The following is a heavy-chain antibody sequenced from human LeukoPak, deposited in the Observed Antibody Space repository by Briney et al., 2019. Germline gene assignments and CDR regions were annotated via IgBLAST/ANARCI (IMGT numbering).Heavy chain of an antibody. V-gene: IGHV1-69*13. J-gene: IGHJ6*03. D-gene: IGHD4-17*01. CDR2: IIPIFGTA. Sequence: SVKVSCKASGGTFSSYAISWVRQAPGQGLEWMGGIIPIFGTANYAQKFQGRVTITADESTSTAYMELSSLRSEDTAVYYCARGPETTVTTNDYYYMDVWGKGTTVTISS. CDR1: GGTFSSYA. CDR3: ARGPETTVTTNDYYYMDV.